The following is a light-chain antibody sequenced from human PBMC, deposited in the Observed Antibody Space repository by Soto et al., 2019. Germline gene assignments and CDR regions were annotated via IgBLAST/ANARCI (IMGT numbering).Light chain of an antibody. CDR1: SSDVGGYNY. J-gene: IGLJ2*01. CDR3: NSYTSSSTYVV. Sequence: QSALTHPASVSGSPGQSITISCTGTSSDVGGYNYVSWYQQHPGKAPKLMIYDVSNRPSGVSNRFSGSKSGNTASLTISGLQAEDEADYYCNSYTSSSTYVVFGGGTKLTVL. V-gene: IGLV2-14*01. CDR2: DVS.